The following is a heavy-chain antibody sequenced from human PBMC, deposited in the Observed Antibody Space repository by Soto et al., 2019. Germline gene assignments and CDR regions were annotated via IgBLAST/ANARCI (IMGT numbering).Heavy chain of an antibody. D-gene: IGHD2-15*01. J-gene: IGHJ2*01. CDR3: ARDLVTGYGSGGSCYPDRLYFDL. CDR1: GGTFSSYT. V-gene: IGHV1-69*08. Sequence: QVQLVQSGAEVKKPGSSVKVSCKASGGTFSSYTISWVRQAPGQGLEWMGRIVPILGIANYAQKFQGRVTVTADKSTSPAYMELSSLGSDDTAVYYCARDLVTGYGSGGSCYPDRLYFDLWGRGTLVTVSS. CDR2: IVPILGIA.